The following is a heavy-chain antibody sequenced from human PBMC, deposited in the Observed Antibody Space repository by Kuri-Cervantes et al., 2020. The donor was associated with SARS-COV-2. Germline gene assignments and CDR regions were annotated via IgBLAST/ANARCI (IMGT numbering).Heavy chain of an antibody. CDR1: GGSISSSSYY. J-gene: IGHJ4*02. Sequence: SETLSLTCTVSGGSISSSSYYWGWIRQPPGKGLVWIGSINYSGSTNYNPSLKSRVTISVDTSQNQFSLKLSTVTAADTAVYYCARGREIWGIVVVPAAPFGYWGQGTLVTVSS. V-gene: IGHV4-39*07. D-gene: IGHD2-2*01. CDR3: ARGREIWGIVVVPAAPFGY. CDR2: INYSGST.